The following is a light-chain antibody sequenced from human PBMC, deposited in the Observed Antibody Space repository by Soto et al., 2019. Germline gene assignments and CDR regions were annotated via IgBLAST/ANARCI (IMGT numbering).Light chain of an antibody. J-gene: IGLJ3*02. CDR3: SSYTSSGTWV. CDR1: SSDIDGYNY. V-gene: IGLV2-14*01. Sequence: QSALTQPASVSGSPGQSITISCTGTSSDIDGYNYVSWYQQFPGKAPKLMISEVNNRPSGVSSRFSGSRSGNTASLTISGVQAEDEAAYYCSSYTSSGTWVFGGGTKLTVL. CDR2: EVN.